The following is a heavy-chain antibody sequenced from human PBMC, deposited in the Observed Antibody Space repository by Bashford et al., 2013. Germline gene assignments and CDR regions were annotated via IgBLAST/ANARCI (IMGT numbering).Heavy chain of an antibody. J-gene: IGHJ4*02. V-gene: IGHV4-4*07. D-gene: IGHD3-22*01. CDR2: VYSSGST. CDR1: GGSINNYY. CDR3: AREPPYDNSGSTLRGFDY. Sequence: SETLSLTCIVSGGSINNYYWSWIRQPAGKGLEWIGRVYSSGSTNYNSSLQSRVTMSVDTSKNQFSLRLSSVTAADTAVYYCAREPPYDNSGSTLRGFDYWGQGTLVTVSS.